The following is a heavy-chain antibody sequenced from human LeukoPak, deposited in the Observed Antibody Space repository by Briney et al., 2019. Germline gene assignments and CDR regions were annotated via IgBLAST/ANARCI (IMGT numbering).Heavy chain of an antibody. J-gene: IGHJ4*02. D-gene: IGHD6-19*01. CDR1: GFTFSSYA. CDR3: AKRSAESSGYFDY. V-gene: IGHV3-23*01. CDR2: ITGSGAFT. Sequence: GGSLRLSCAASGFTFSSYAMSWVRQTPGKGLEWVSAITGSGAFTDYADSVQGRFTISRDNSKNTLYLQMNSLRAEDTAVYYCAKRSAESSGYFDYWGQGTLVTASS.